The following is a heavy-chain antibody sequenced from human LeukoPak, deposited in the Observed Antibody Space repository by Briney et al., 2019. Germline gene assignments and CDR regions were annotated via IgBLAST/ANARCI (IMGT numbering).Heavy chain of an antibody. Sequence: SETLSLTCAVYGGSFSGYYWSWIRQPPGKGLEWIGEINHSGSTNYNPSLKSRVTISVDTSKNQFSLKLSSVTAADTAVYYCARGTLRPYYYDSSGHTPGRDYWGQGTLVTVSS. CDR1: GGSFSGYY. CDR2: INHSGST. V-gene: IGHV4-34*01. D-gene: IGHD3-22*01. J-gene: IGHJ4*02. CDR3: ARGTLRPYYYDSSGHTPGRDY.